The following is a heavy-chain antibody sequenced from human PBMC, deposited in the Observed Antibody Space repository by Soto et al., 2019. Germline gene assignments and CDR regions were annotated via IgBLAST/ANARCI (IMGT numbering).Heavy chain of an antibody. CDR2: ISGSGGST. D-gene: IGHD5-12*01. J-gene: IGHJ4*02. CDR3: AKDHSSKRKDSGYDKPVY. Sequence: VESGGGLVQPGGSLRLSCAASGFTFSSYAMSWVRQAPGKGLEWVSAISGSGGSTYYADSVKGRFTISRDNSKNTLYLQMNSLRAEDTAVYYCAKDHSSKRKDSGYDKPVYWGQGTLVTVSS. V-gene: IGHV3-23*04. CDR1: GFTFSSYA.